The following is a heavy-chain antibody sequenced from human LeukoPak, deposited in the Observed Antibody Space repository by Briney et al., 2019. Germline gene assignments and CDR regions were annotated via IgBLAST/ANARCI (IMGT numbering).Heavy chain of an antibody. CDR2: ISWNSGTI. D-gene: IGHD6-19*01. Sequence: PGGSLRLSCAASGFTFSSYAMNWVRHVPGKGLEWISLISWNSGTIGYADSVKGRFTISRDNANNFLYLQMNSLRAEDTALYYCARAYKDRSLAGKKEFFQHWGQGTLVTVSS. J-gene: IGHJ1*01. CDR3: ARAYKDRSLAGKKEFFQH. CDR1: GFTFSSYA. V-gene: IGHV3-9*01.